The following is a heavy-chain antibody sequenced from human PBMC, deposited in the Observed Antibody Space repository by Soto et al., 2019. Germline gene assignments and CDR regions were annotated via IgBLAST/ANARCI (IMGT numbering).Heavy chain of an antibody. D-gene: IGHD4-17*01. CDR2: IYYSGST. Sequence: QVQLQESGPGLVKPSQTLSLTCTVSGGSISSGGYYWSWIRQHPGKGLEWIGYIYYSGSTYYNPYIKSRVTRSVDTSKNQCSLKLSFVTAADTAVYYGASGTTVTTFDYWGQGTLVTVSS. V-gene: IGHV4-31*03. J-gene: IGHJ4*02. CDR1: GGSISSGGYY. CDR3: ASGTTVTTFDY.